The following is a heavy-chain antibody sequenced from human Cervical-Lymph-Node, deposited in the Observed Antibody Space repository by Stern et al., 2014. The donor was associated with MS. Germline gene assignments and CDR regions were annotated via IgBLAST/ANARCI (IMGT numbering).Heavy chain of an antibody. CDR3: AHSRVKYCRGGTCYSSLFDY. J-gene: IGHJ4*02. V-gene: IGHV2-5*02. D-gene: IGHD2-15*01. CDR1: GFSVATAGVG. CDR2: LSLDDDK. Sequence: VTLRESGPTLVKPTQTVTLTCTLSGFSVATAGVGVGWIRQPPGKALGWLVLLSLDDDKLYSPSLKNRLTIIKDTSKNQVVLTMTNVDPVDTATYYCAHSRVKYCRGGTCYSSLFDYWGQGTLVTVSS.